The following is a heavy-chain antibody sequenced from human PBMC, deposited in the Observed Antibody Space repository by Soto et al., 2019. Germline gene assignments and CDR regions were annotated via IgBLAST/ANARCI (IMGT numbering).Heavy chain of an antibody. Sequence: ASVKVSCKVSGYTLTELSMHWVRQAPGKRLEWMGGFDPEDGETIYAQKFQGRVTMTEDTSTDTAYMELSSLRSEDTAVYYCATWQQLVLGWHGMDVWGQGTTVTVSS. D-gene: IGHD6-13*01. V-gene: IGHV1-24*01. J-gene: IGHJ6*02. CDR1: GYTLTELS. CDR3: ATWQQLVLGWHGMDV. CDR2: FDPEDGET.